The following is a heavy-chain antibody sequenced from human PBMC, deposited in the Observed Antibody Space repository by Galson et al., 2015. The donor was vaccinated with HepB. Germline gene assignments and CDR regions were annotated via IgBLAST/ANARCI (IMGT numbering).Heavy chain of an antibody. D-gene: IGHD2-2*01. CDR3: ARESIVVVPAAIDKRAFDI. J-gene: IGHJ3*02. Sequence: SVKVFCKASGGTFSSYAISWVRQAPGQGLEWMGRIIPILGIANYAQKFQGRVTITADKSTSTAYMELSSLRSEDTAVYYCARESIVVVPAAIDKRAFDIWGQGTMVTVSS. V-gene: IGHV1-69*04. CDR1: GGTFSSYA. CDR2: IIPILGIA.